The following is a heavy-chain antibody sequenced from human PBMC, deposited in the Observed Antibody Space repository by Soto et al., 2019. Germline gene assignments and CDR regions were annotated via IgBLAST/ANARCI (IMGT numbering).Heavy chain of an antibody. CDR1: GFTFSSYA. J-gene: IGHJ4*02. D-gene: IGHD2-21*02. CDR3: ASADVVVTANYYFDY. Sequence: QVQLVESGGGVVQPGRSLRLSCAASGFTFSSYAMHWVRQAPGKGLEWVAVISYDGSNKYYADSVKGRFTISRDNSKNTLYLQMNSLRAEDTAVYYCASADVVVTANYYFDYWGQGTLVTVSS. V-gene: IGHV3-30-3*01. CDR2: ISYDGSNK.